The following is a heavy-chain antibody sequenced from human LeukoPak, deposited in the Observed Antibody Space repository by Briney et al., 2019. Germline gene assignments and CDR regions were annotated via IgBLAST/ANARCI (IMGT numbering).Heavy chain of an antibody. CDR2: VVSTGNA. CDR3: TRDRGQWLVDY. V-gene: IGHV4-39*07. CDR1: TGSISTRGYY. Sequence: SETLSPTCTVSTGSISTRGYYCDWLRQPPGKGLEYFARVVSTGNAHYNPSLQTRVTISSDTSKNQFYRKLRSVTTADTTADYCTRDRGQWLVDYWGQGTLVTVSS. D-gene: IGHD6-19*01. J-gene: IGHJ4*02.